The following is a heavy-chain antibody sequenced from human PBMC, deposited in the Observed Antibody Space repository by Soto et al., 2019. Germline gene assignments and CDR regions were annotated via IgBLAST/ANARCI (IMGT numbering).Heavy chain of an antibody. J-gene: IGHJ5*02. CDR3: ARDPTGQQLQLNWFDP. V-gene: IGHV1-18*04. CDR2: ISPYNGNT. D-gene: IGHD6-13*01. CDR1: RYTFTSYV. Sequence: GASVTVPYQASRYTFTSYVISWLRQSPGQGLEWMGWISPYNGNTNYAQKLQGRVTMTTDTSTSTAYMELRSLRSDDTAVYYCARDPTGQQLQLNWFDPWGQGTLVTVSS.